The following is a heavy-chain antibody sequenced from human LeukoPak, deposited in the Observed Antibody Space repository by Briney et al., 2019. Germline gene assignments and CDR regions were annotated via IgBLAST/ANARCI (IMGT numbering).Heavy chain of an antibody. CDR3: ARSRDKNTYGYAY. V-gene: IGHV3-33*08. J-gene: IGHJ4*02. D-gene: IGHD5-18*01. CDR1: GFTVRDSY. Sequence: PGGSLRLSCAASGFTVRDSYMSWVRQAPGKGLEWVAFIRYDGSNKYYADSVKGRFTISRDNSKNTLYLQMNNLRAEDTAVYYCARSRDKNTYGYAYWGQGTLVTVSS. CDR2: IRYDGSNK.